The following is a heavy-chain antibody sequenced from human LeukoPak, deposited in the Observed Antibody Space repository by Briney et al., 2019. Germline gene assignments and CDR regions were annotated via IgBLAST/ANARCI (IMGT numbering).Heavy chain of an antibody. J-gene: IGHJ6*02. CDR1: GFTFSDYY. CDR3: ARDRDFWSGYQNYGMDV. D-gene: IGHD3-3*01. CDR2: ISSSGSTI. V-gene: IGHV3-11*01. Sequence: GGSLRLSCAASGFTFSDYYMSWIRQAPGKGLEWVSYISSSGSTIYYADSVKGRFTISRDNAKNSLYLQVNSLRAEDTAVYYCARDRDFWSGYQNYGMDVWGQGTTVTVSS.